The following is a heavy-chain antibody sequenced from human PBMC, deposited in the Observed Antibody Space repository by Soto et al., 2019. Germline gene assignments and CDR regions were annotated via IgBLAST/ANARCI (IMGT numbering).Heavy chain of an antibody. Sequence: SETLSLTCTVSGGSISSYYWSWIRQPAGKGLEWIGRIYTSGSTNYNPSLKSRVTISVDTSKNQFSLKLSSVTAADTAVYYCARGYSYSSGWYVYFDYWGQGTLVTVSS. CDR2: IYTSGST. J-gene: IGHJ4*02. D-gene: IGHD6-19*01. CDR1: GGSISSYY. CDR3: ARGYSYSSGWYVYFDY. V-gene: IGHV4-4*07.